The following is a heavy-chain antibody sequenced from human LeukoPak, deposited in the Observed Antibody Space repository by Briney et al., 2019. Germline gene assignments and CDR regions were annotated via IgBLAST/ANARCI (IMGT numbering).Heavy chain of an antibody. CDR3: ARDRASSGYYEGLDY. CDR2: IRFDGSNK. CDR1: GFTFSSNG. J-gene: IGHJ4*02. V-gene: IGHV3-33*01. Sequence: GGSLSLSCAASGFTFSSNGMHWVRQAPGKGLEWGAVIRFDGSNKYYADSVKGRFTISRDNSKNKLYLQMNSLRAEDTAVYYCARDRASSGYYEGLDYWGQGTLVTVSS. D-gene: IGHD3-22*01.